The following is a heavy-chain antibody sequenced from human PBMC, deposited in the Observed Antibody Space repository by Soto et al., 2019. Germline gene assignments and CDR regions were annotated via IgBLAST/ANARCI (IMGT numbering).Heavy chain of an antibody. CDR2: IYYSGST. CDR1: GGSISSSSYY. CDR3: ARCPPSIAAAVHDAFDI. J-gene: IGHJ3*02. V-gene: IGHV4-39*01. Sequence: QLQLQESGPGLVKPSETLSLTCTVSGGSISSSSYYWGWIRQPPGKGLEWIGSIYYSGSTYYNPSLKSRVTISVDTSKNQFSLKLSSVTAADTAVHYCARCPPSIAAAVHDAFDIWGQGTMVTVSS. D-gene: IGHD6-13*01.